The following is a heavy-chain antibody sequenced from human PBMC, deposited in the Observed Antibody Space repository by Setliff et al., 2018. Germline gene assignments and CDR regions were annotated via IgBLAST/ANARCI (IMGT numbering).Heavy chain of an antibody. CDR3: ARPRTSSNPDSDSSDI. V-gene: IGHV5-51*01. Sequence: GESLKISCKGSGYTFANYWIGWVRQMPGKGLEWMGIIYPGGSDTRYSPSFRGQVTISADKSISTAYLQWSSLKASDTAMYYCARPRTSSNPDSDSSDIWGQGTLVTVSS. CDR2: IYPGGSDT. D-gene: IGHD6-13*01. J-gene: IGHJ3*02. CDR1: GYTFANYW.